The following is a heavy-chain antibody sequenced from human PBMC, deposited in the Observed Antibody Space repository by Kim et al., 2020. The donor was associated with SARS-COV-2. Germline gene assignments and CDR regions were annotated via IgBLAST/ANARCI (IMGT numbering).Heavy chain of an antibody. CDR2: IYYSGST. V-gene: IGHV4-61*01. J-gene: IGHJ4*02. CDR3: ASYCNGCNCPGWY. Sequence: SETLSLTCTVSGGSVSSGTYYWSWIRQPPGKGLEWIGYIYYSGSTNYNPSLKSRVTMAVDTSKNQFSLKLSSVTAADTAVYFCASYCNGCNCPGWYWGQGTPVTVSS. CDR1: GGSVSSGTYY. D-gene: IGHD2-21*02.